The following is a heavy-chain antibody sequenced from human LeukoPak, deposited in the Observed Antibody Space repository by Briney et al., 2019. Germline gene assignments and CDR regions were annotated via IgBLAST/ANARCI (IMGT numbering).Heavy chain of an antibody. V-gene: IGHV3-74*01. D-gene: IGHD1-1*01. CDR1: GFTFNNYW. CDR2: INGDGNNV. Sequence: QPGGSLRLSCAASGFTFNNYWLHWVRQVPGKGLMWVSRINGDGNNVNYADSVKGRFTISRDNAKNTLHLQMNSLRAEDTAVYYCAAGPAGNGHLRSYWGQGTRVTVSS. J-gene: IGHJ4*02. CDR3: AAGPAGNGHLRSY.